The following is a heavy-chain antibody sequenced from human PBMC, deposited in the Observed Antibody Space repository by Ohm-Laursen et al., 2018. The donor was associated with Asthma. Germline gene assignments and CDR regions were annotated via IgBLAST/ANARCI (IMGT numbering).Heavy chain of an antibody. D-gene: IGHD4-17*01. J-gene: IGHJ4*02. CDR2: ISYDGSNK. V-gene: IGHV3-30*18. CDR1: GFTFSSYG. CDR3: AKDGNTVTSHFDY. Sequence: SLRLSCSASGFTFSSYGMHWVRQAPGKGPEWVAVISYDGSNKYYADSVKGRFTISRDNSKNTLYLQMNSLRAEDTAVYYCAKDGNTVTSHFDYWGQGTLVTVSS.